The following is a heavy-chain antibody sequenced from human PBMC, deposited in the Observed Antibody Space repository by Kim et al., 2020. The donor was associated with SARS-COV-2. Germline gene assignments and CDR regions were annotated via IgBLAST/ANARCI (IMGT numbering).Heavy chain of an antibody. Sequence: TNAAQRPQGRVTMTTDTAQSTAYMELGSLRSDDTAVYYCARGGYGDYIDYWGQGTLVTVSS. CDR3: ARGGYGDYIDY. V-gene: IGHV1-18*01. D-gene: IGHD4-17*01. CDR2: T. J-gene: IGHJ4*02.